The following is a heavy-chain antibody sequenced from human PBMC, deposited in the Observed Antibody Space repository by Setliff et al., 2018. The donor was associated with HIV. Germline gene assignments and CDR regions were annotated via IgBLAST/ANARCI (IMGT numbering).Heavy chain of an antibody. Sequence: LSLTCAVSGGSISSSNWWSWVRQPPGKGLEWIGEIYHSGSTNYNPSLKSRVTMSIDTSKNQFSLRLESMTAADTAMYYCARVSTAVTAAPLDYWGQGTLVTVSS. CDR3: ARVSTAVTAAPLDY. D-gene: IGHD4-17*01. CDR1: GGSISSSNW. CDR2: IYHSGST. V-gene: IGHV4-4*02. J-gene: IGHJ4*02.